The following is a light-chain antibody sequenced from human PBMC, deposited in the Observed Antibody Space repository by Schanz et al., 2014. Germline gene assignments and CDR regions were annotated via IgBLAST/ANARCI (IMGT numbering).Light chain of an antibody. CDR3: QHYDSSPHT. CDR1: QNVGTY. Sequence: DIVVTQSPATLSLSPGERATLSCRSSQNVGTYLAWYQHKPGQAPRLLIYLSSSRATGIADRFSGRGSGTDFTLTISRLEPEDFAVYYCQHYDSSPHTFGGGTKVEIK. J-gene: IGKJ4*01. V-gene: IGKV3-20*01. CDR2: LSS.